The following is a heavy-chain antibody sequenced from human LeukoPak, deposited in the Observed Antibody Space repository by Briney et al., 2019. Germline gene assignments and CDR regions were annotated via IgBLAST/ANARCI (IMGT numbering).Heavy chain of an antibody. CDR1: GGSISSYY. CDR3: AKSNGYGLIDI. CDR2: IYTSGST. D-gene: IGHD3-22*01. V-gene: IGHV4-4*07. J-gene: IGHJ3*02. Sequence: SETLSLTCTVSGGSISSYYWSWIRQPAGKGLEWIGRIYTSGSTNYNPSLKSRVTISLDTSRNQFSLKLNSVTAADTAVYYCAKSNGYGLIDIWGQGTMVTVSS.